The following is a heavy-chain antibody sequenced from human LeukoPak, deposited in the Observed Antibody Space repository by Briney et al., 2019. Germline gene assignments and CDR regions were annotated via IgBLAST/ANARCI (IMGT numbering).Heavy chain of an antibody. CDR2: IYYTGIT. CDR3: ARMTTEDDPPYYFDY. Sequence: PSETLSLTCTVSGASITSSNYYWLWLRQPPGKGLEWIGSIYYTGITYYNLSLKSRVTISVDTSKNQFSLKLSSVTAADTAVYYCARMTTEDDPPYYFDYWGQGTLVTVSS. CDR1: GASITSSNYY. D-gene: IGHD4-17*01. J-gene: IGHJ4*02. V-gene: IGHV4-39*07.